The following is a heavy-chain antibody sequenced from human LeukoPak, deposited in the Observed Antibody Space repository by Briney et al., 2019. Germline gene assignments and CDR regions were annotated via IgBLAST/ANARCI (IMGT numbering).Heavy chain of an antibody. J-gene: IGHJ4*02. Sequence: SETLSLTCAVYGGSFSGYYWSWIRQPPGKGLEWIGEINHSGSTNYNPSLKSRVTIPVDTSKNQFSLKLSSVTAADTAVYYCARTRNTYYYDSSGYSDYWGQGTLVTVSS. CDR2: INHSGST. D-gene: IGHD3-22*01. V-gene: IGHV4-34*01. CDR3: ARTRNTYYYDSSGYSDY. CDR1: GGSFSGYY.